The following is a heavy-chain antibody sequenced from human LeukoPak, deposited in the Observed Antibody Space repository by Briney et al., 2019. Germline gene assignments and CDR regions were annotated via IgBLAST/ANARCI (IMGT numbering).Heavy chain of an antibody. Sequence: ASVKVSCKASGYTFTSYAMNWVRQAPGQGLEWMGWINTNTGNPTYAQGFTGRFVFSLDTSVSTAYLQISSLKAEDTAVYYCARRGSSWYGFAFDIWGQGTMVTVSS. J-gene: IGHJ3*02. V-gene: IGHV7-4-1*02. CDR3: ARRGSSWYGFAFDI. CDR1: GYTFTSYA. D-gene: IGHD6-13*01. CDR2: INTNTGNP.